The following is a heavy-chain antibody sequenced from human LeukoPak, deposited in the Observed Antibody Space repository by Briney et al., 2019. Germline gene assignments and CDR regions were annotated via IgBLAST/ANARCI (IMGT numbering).Heavy chain of an antibody. CDR2: IYHSGST. D-gene: IGHD2-2*01. CDR3: ARRPYCTSTSCPPRHAFDI. V-gene: IGHV4-38-2*01. J-gene: IGHJ3*02. Sequence: KPSETLSLICAVSGYSISSGFFWGWIRQPPGKGLEWIGSIYHSGSTYYNPSLKSRVTISVDTSKNQFSLKLSSVTAADTAVYYCARRPYCTSTSCPPRHAFDIWGQGTMVTVSS. CDR1: GYSISSGFF.